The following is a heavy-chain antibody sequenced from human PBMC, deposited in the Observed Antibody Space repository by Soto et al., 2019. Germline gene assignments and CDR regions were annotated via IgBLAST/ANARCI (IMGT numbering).Heavy chain of an antibody. Sequence: SETLSLTCTVSGGSISSGGYYWSWIRQHPGKGLEWIGYIYYSGSTYYNPSLKSRVTISVDTSKNQFSLKLSSVTAADTAVYYCARTSYCSGGSCYARFYYYGMDVWGQGTTVILSS. J-gene: IGHJ6*02. D-gene: IGHD2-15*01. CDR1: GGSISSGGYY. CDR3: ARTSYCSGGSCYARFYYYGMDV. CDR2: IYYSGST. V-gene: IGHV4-31*03.